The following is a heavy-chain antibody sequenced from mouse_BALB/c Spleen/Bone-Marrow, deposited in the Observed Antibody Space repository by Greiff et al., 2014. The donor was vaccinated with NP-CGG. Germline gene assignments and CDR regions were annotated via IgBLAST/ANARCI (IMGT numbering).Heavy chain of an antibody. CDR1: GFDFSRYW. CDR3: GGNAYYAMNY. Sequence: VMLVQSGGGLVKPGGSLKLSCAASGFDFSRYWISWVRQAPGKGLEWIGEINPDSSTINYTPSLKDKFIMSRDNAKNTPYLQMSKVMSEDTALYYCGGNAYYAMNYWGQGTSVTVSS. V-gene: IGHV4-1*02. J-gene: IGHJ4*01. CDR2: INPDSSTI.